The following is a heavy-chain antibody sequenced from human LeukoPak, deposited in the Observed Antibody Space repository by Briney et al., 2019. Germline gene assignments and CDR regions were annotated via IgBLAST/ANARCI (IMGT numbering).Heavy chain of an antibody. D-gene: IGHD3-16*02. CDR3: AREAPPYYDYVWGSYRYTARPYYFDY. V-gene: IGHV4-61*01. CDR1: GGSVISGSYY. CDR2: INHSGST. Sequence: PSETLSLTCTVSGGSVISGSYYWSWVRQPPGKGLEWIGEINHSGSTNYNPSLKSRVTISVDTSKNQFSLKLSSVTAADTAVYYCAREAPPYYDYVWGSYRYTARPYYFDYWGQGTLVTVSS. J-gene: IGHJ4*02.